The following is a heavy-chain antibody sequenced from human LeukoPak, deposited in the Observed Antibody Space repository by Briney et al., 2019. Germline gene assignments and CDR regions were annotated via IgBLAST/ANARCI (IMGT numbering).Heavy chain of an antibody. D-gene: IGHD2-2*01. CDR1: GGSTSSSSYY. V-gene: IGHV4-39*01. J-gene: IGHJ4*02. CDR2: IYYSGST. CDR3: ARQLGYCSSTSCYADKVDY. Sequence: PPETLSLTCTVSGGSTSSSSYYWGWIRQPPGKGLEWIGSIYYSGSTYYNPSLKSRVTISVDTSKNQFSLKLSSVTAADTAVYYCARQLGYCSSTSCYADKVDYWGQGTLVTVSS.